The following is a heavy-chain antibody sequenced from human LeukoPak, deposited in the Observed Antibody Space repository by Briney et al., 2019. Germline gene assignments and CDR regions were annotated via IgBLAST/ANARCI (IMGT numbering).Heavy chain of an antibody. Sequence: GGSLRLSCAASGFTFSSYWMSWVRQAPGKGLEWVANIKEEGSEKYYVDSVEGRFTISRDNAKNSLYLQMNSLRAEDTAVYYCARDLRGKGDAFDIWGQGTMVTVSS. J-gene: IGHJ3*02. CDR3: ARDLRGKGDAFDI. V-gene: IGHV3-7*04. CDR2: IKEEGSEK. CDR1: GFTFSSYW.